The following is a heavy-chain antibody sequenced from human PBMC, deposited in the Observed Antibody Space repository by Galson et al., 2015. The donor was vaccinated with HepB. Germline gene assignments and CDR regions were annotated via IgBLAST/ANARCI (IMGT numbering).Heavy chain of an antibody. CDR2: IYYSGST. Sequence: SETLSLTCTVSGDSISGYYWNWIRQPPGKGLEYIGFIYYSGSTKYNPSLKSRVTMSVDTSKNQFSLKLNSVTAADTAVYYCARGRPGGYNYFDPWGQGSLVTVSS. V-gene: IGHV4-59*01. D-gene: IGHD3-16*01. CDR3: ARGRPGGYNYFDP. J-gene: IGHJ5*02. CDR1: GDSISGYY.